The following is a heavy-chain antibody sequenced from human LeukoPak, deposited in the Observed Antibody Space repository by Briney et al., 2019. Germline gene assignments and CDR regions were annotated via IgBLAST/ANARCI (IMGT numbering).Heavy chain of an antibody. V-gene: IGHV4-30-4*01. CDR3: ARAYSSGWAPMDP. CDR2: IYYSGSN. D-gene: IGHD6-19*01. J-gene: IGHJ5*02. CDR1: GGSISSGDYY. Sequence: SQTLSLTCTVSGGSISSGDYYWSWIRQPPGKGLEWIGYIYYSGSNYYNPSLKSRVTISVDTSKNQFSLKLSSVTAADTAVYYCARAYSSGWAPMDPWGQGTLATVSS.